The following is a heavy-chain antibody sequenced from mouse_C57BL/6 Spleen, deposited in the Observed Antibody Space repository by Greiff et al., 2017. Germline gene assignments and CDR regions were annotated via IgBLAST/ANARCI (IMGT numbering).Heavy chain of an antibody. Sequence: SGAELVRPGASVKLSCTASGFNIKDDYMHWVKQRPEQGLEWIGWIDPENGDTEYASKFQGKATITADTSSNTAYLQLSSLTSEDTAVYYCTLWGFDYWGQGTTLTVSS. V-gene: IGHV14-4*01. CDR3: TLWGFDY. D-gene: IGHD6-1*01. CDR1: GFNIKDDY. J-gene: IGHJ2*01. CDR2: IDPENGDT.